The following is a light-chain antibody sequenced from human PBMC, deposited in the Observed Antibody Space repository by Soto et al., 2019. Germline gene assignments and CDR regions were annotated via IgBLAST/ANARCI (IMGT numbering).Light chain of an antibody. CDR1: QSVSSN. CDR2: GAS. V-gene: IGKV3-15*01. J-gene: IGKJ1*01. Sequence: EIGMTQCPATLSVSPGERATLSCRASQSVSSNLAWYQQKPGQAPRLLIYGASTRAAGIPARFSGGGSGTEFTLTISSLQSEDLAVYYCQQYNNWPTWTFGQGTKVDIK. CDR3: QQYNNWPTWT.